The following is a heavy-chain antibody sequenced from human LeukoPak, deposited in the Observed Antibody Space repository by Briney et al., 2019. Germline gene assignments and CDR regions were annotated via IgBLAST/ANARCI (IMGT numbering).Heavy chain of an antibody. CDR2: IYYSGST. CDR3: ARDAGWDWNYRRWFDP. V-gene: IGHV4-30-4*08. CDR1: GGSISSGDYY. Sequence: SQTLSLTCTVSGGSISSGDYYWSWVRHPPGNGLEWIGYIYYSGSTYYNPSLKSRVTLSVDTSKNQSSLKLSSVTAADTAVYYCARDAGWDWNYRRWFDPWGQGTLVTVSS. J-gene: IGHJ5*02. D-gene: IGHD1-7*01.